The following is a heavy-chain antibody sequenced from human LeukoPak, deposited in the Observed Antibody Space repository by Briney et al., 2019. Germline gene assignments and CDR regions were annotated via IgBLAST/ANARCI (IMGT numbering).Heavy chain of an antibody. CDR2: IIPNLGTT. Sequence: SVKVSCKASGGTSNSHAISWVRQAPGQGLEWMGRIIPNLGTTNRAQNFQDRVTLTADKSTNTAYMELTSLTSDDTAVCYCATTNDGGGYQWGDFFDFWGQGTLVTVSS. D-gene: IGHD3-22*01. V-gene: IGHV1-69*04. J-gene: IGHJ4*02. CDR1: GGTSNSHA. CDR3: ATTNDGGGYQWGDFFDF.